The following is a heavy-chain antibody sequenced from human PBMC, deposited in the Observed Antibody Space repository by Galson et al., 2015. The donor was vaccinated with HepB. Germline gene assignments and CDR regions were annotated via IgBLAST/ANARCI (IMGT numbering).Heavy chain of an antibody. CDR2: ISSTSSTI. D-gene: IGHD3-3*01. CDR1: GFTFSNYK. CDR3: ARDLRYFHFWSSSYYFDY. J-gene: IGHJ4*02. Sequence: ALRLSCAASGFTFSNYKMNWVRQAPGTRLEWVAYISSTSSTIYYADSVKGRFTISRDKAKNSLYLQMNSLRDEDTAVYYCARDLRYFHFWSSSYYFDYWGQGTLVTVSS. V-gene: IGHV3-48*02.